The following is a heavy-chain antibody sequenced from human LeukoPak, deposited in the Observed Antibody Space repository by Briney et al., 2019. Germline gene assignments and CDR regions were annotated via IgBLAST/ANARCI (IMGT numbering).Heavy chain of an antibody. CDR2: ISGGGGET. J-gene: IGHJ4*02. Sequence: GGSLRLSCAASGFTFSSYSMSWARQAPGKGLEWVSVISGGGGETFYADSVKGRFTISRDNSKNTLYLQMNSLRVEDAAVYYCAKGRTLVGGSTRSYDYWGQGTLVTVSS. CDR3: AKGRTLVGGSTRSYDY. V-gene: IGHV3-23*01. D-gene: IGHD1-26*01. CDR1: GFTFSSYS.